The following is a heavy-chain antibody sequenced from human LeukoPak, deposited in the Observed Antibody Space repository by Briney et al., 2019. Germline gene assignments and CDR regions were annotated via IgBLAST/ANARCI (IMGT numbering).Heavy chain of an antibody. J-gene: IGHJ5*02. CDR1: GGSISSYS. D-gene: IGHD2-2*01. Sequence: SETLSLTCSVSGGSISSYSWGWIRRPAGKGLEWMGRIQTSGATNYNPALNNRVTMSLDTSKNQFSLKLRSVTAADTAVYYCANGGYCSSTSCYPNWFDPWGQGTLVTVSS. CDR3: ANGGYCSSTSCYPNWFDP. CDR2: IQTSGAT. V-gene: IGHV4-4*07.